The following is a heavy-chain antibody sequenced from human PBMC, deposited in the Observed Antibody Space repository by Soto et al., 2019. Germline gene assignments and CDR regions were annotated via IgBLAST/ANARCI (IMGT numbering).Heavy chain of an antibody. CDR3: SRDDSDWFFN. V-gene: IGHV3-23*01. Sequence: HXGGSLRLSCAASGFTFSSYAMSWVRQAPGKGLEWVSAISGSGGSTYYADSVKGRFTISRDDSKKTAYLQMNSLESEDTAVYYCSRDDSDWFFNWGRGTLVTVSS. CDR1: GFTFSSYA. CDR2: ISGSGGST. D-gene: IGHD3-9*01. J-gene: IGHJ4*02.